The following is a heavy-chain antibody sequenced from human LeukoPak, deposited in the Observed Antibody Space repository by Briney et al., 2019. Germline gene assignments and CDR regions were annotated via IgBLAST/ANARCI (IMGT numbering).Heavy chain of an antibody. CDR2: ISSSSSYI. CDR1: GFTFSSYS. V-gene: IGHV3-21*01. J-gene: IGHJ3*02. CDR3: ARDRGSSSWYRVGDAFDI. D-gene: IGHD6-13*01. Sequence: GGSLRLSCAASGFTFSSYSMNWVRQAPGKGLEWVSSISSSSSYIYYADSVKGRFTISRDNAKNTLYLQMNSLRAEDTAVYYCARDRGSSSWYRVGDAFDIWGQGTMVTVSS.